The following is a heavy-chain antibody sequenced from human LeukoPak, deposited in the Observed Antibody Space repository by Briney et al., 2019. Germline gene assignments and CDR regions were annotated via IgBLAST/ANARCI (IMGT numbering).Heavy chain of an antibody. CDR3: ARDGGYCSSTSCFDYYYYYGMDV. CDR1: GFTFSSYS. J-gene: IGHJ6*02. Sequence: PGGSLRLSCAASGFTFSSYSMNWARQAPGKGLEWVSSISSSSSYIYYADSVKGRFTISRDNAKNSLYLQMNSLRAEDTAVYYCARDGGYCSSTSCFDYYYYYGMDVWGQGTTVTVSS. CDR2: ISSSSSYI. D-gene: IGHD2-2*01. V-gene: IGHV3-21*01.